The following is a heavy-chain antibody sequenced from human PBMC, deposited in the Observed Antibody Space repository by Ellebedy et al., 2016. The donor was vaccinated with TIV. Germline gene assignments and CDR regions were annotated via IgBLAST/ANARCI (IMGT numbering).Heavy chain of an antibody. V-gene: IGHV3-33*01. CDR1: GFTFRRHG. CDR3: ARDIGYPSGDFDY. D-gene: IGHD1-26*01. CDR2: IWYDGSDQ. J-gene: IGHJ4*02. Sequence: PGGSLRLSCAASGFTFRRHGMHWVRQAHGTGLEWVAVIWYDGSDQYYADSVKGRFTVSSDNSKNTLYLQMNSLRAEDTAVYYCARDIGYPSGDFDYWGQGTLVTVSS.